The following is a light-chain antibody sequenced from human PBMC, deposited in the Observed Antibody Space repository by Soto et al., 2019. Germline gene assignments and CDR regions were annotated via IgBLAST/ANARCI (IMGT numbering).Light chain of an antibody. CDR3: HQLGT. V-gene: IGKV3-11*01. CDR1: QSVSSY. CDR2: DAS. Sequence: VLTQYPAPLSLSPGERATLSCRASQSVSSYLAWYQQQPGQAPRLLIYDASTMATGIPARFSGSGSGTDFTLTKGSLEPQEFAVYSCHQLGTFGQRTKLEIK. J-gene: IGKJ1*01.